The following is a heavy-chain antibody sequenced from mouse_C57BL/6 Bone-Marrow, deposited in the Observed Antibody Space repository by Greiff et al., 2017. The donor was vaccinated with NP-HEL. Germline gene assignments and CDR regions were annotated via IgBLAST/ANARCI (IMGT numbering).Heavy chain of an antibody. CDR3: ATAWFAY. Sequence: EVKLMESGGGLVKPGGSRKLAGEVSGFTFSRYTMSWVRQTPEKRLEWVATISGGGGNTYYPDRLTGRFIISRDNAKTTLYLQKSRLRAEDTALYYCATAWFAYWGQGTLVTGSA. V-gene: IGHV5-9*01. CDR1: GFTFSRYT. CDR2: ISGGGGNT. J-gene: IGHJ3*01.